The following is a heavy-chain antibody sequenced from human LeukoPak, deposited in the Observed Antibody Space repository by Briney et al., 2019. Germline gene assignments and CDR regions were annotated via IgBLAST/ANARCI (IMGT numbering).Heavy chain of an antibody. D-gene: IGHD6-13*01. V-gene: IGHV4-59*01. CDR3: ARGVYIAAAQYAY. Sequence: KPSETLSLTCTLSGGSISSYYWSWIRQPPGKGLEWIGYIYYSGTTNYNPSLRSRVTISVDTSKNQFSLKLSSVTAADTAVYYCARGVYIAAAQYAYWGQGTLVTVSS. CDR1: GGSISSYY. J-gene: IGHJ4*02. CDR2: IYYSGTT.